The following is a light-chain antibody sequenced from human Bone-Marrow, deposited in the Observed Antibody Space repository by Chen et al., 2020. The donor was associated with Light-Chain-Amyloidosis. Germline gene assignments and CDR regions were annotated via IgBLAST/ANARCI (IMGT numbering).Light chain of an antibody. CDR2: EVT. Sequence: HSALTQPASVSASPGQSITIPCTGTSSDVGVDNHVSWYQQHPDKAPKLMIYEVTNRSSWVPDRFSGSKTDNTASLTISGLQTEDEADYFCSSYTITNTLVFGSGTRVTGL. CDR1: SSDVGVDNH. J-gene: IGLJ1*01. CDR3: SSYTITNTLV. V-gene: IGLV2-14*01.